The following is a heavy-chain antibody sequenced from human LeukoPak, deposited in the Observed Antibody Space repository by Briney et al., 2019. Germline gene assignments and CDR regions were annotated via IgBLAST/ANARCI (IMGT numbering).Heavy chain of an antibody. J-gene: IGHJ4*02. CDR3: ARGPRAALDY. D-gene: IGHD2-15*01. CDR2: ISYDGSNK. CDR1: GFTFSSYA. Sequence: GGSLRLSCAASGFTFSSYAMHWVRQAPGKGLEWVAVISYDGSNKYYADSVKGRFTISRDNSKNTLYLQMNSLRAEDTAVYYCARGPRAALDYWGQGTLVTVSS. V-gene: IGHV3-30*04.